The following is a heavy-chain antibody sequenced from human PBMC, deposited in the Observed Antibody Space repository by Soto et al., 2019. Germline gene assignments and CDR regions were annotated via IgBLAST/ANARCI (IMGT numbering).Heavy chain of an antibody. Sequence: QITLKESGPTLVKPTQTLTLTCTFSGFSLSTSGVAVGWIRQPPGKALEWLALIYWDDDKRYSPSLKSRLTNTKDTPKNQVVLAMTNMDPVDTATYYCARQGVNIVATIPFDYWGQGTLVTVSS. CDR1: GFSLSTSGVA. CDR3: ARQGVNIVATIPFDY. J-gene: IGHJ4*02. V-gene: IGHV2-5*02. CDR2: IYWDDDK. D-gene: IGHD5-12*01.